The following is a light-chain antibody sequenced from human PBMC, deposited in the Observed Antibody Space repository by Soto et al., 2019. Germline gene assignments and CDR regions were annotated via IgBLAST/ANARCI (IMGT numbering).Light chain of an antibody. CDR2: EDS. CDR3: YSTDSSGNHRV. V-gene: IGLV3-10*03. Sequence: SYELTQPPSVSVSPGQTARITCSGAALPKKYAYWYQQKSGQAPVLVIYEDSKRPSGIPERFSGSSSGTMATLTISGAQVEDEDDYYCYSTDSSGNHRVFGGGTKLTVL. J-gene: IGLJ2*01. CDR1: ALPKKY.